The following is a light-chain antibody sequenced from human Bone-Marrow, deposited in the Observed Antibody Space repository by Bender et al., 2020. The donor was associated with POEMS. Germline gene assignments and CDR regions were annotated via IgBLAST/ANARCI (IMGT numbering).Light chain of an antibody. CDR1: SSDVGANNF. CDR2: EVY. J-gene: IGLJ1*01. CDR3: TSYEATNTLYV. V-gene: IGLV2-8*01. Sequence: QSALTQPASVSGSPGQSITISCTGTSSDVGANNFLSWYQHHPDQAPKLIIFEVYKRPSGVPDRFSGSKSGNTASLTVSGLQAEDEADYFCTSYEATNTLYVFGTGTRVTVL.